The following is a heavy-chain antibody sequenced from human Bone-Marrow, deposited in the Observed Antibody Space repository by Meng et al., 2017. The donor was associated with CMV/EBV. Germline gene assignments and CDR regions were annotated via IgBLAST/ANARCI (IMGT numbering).Heavy chain of an antibody. V-gene: IGHV4-4*02. CDR3: ARSPRGGYDASGYYPSPAPFDI. CDR1: GRSISSVNW. J-gene: IGHJ4*02. CDR2: IYHSGSS. Sequence: SETLSLTCDVSGRSISSVNWWSWVRQSPAKGLEWIGEIYHSGSSNYNPSLKSRVTISVDKSKNQFSLKVNSVSAADTAVYYCARSPRGGYDASGYYPSPAPFDIWGPGTLVTVYS. D-gene: IGHD3-22*01.